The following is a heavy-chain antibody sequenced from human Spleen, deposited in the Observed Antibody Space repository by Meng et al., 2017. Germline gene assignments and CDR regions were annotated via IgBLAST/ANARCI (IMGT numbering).Heavy chain of an antibody. D-gene: IGHD4-11*01. V-gene: IGHV4-34*01. CDR2: INHSGST. J-gene: IGHJ4*02. Sequence: QVQLQQLGAGLLKPSETLSLTCVVSGGSFSDYYWSWIRQPPGKGLGWIGEINHSGSTNYNPSLESRATISVDTSQNNLSLKLSSVTAADSAVYYCARGPTTMAHDFDYWGQGTLVTVSS. CDR3: ARGPTTMAHDFDY. CDR1: GGSFSDYY.